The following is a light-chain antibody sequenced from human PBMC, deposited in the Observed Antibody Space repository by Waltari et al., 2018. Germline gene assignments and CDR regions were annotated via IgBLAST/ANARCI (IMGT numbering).Light chain of an antibody. CDR3: QQYNNWPLYT. Sequence: MTQSPATLSVSPGERATLSCRASQSVSSNLAWYQQKPGQAPRLLIYGASTRATGIPARFSGSGSGTEFTLTISSMQSEDFAVYYCQQYNNWPLYTFGQGTKLEIK. CDR1: QSVSSN. J-gene: IGKJ2*01. CDR2: GAS. V-gene: IGKV3-15*01.